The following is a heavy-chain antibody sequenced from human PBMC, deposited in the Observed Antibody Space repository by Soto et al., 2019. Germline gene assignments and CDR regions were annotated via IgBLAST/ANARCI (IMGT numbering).Heavy chain of an antibody. V-gene: IGHV3-7*03. Sequence: EVHLVESGGGLVQPGGSLRLSCAASGFSFRSSWMSWVRQAPGKGLRWVANINQDGSANYYAASVRGRFTISRDNADNSLYLQMNSLRAEDTALYYCAREDWYYFDYWGQGTLVTVSS. J-gene: IGHJ4*02. D-gene: IGHD3-9*01. CDR3: AREDWYYFDY. CDR1: GFSFRSSW. CDR2: INQDGSAN.